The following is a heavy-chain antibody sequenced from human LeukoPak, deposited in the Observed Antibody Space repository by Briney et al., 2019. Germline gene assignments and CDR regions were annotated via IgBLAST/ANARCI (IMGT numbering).Heavy chain of an antibody. J-gene: IGHJ4*02. D-gene: IGHD6-13*01. CDR3: AKGSAGII. V-gene: IGHV3-23*01. Sequence: PGGSLRLSCAASGFTFSSYAMNWVRQAPGKGLEWVSTISGSGGSTYYADSVKGRFTVSRDNSKNTLYVQMNTLRAEDTAVYYCAKGSAGIIWGQGTLVTVSS. CDR2: ISGSGGST. CDR1: GFTFSSYA.